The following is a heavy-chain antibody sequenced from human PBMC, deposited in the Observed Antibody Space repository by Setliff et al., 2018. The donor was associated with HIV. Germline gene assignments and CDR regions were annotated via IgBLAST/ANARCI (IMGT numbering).Heavy chain of an antibody. V-gene: IGHV5-51*01. CDR3: ARAVEDYYDSSGLPTYYYYGMDV. D-gene: IGHD3-22*01. J-gene: IGHJ6*02. CDR1: GYRFTSYW. Sequence: GESLKISCKGSGYRFTSYWIGWVRQMPGKGLEWMGIIYPGDSDTRYSPPFQGQVTISADKSISTAYLQWSSLKASDTAMYYCARAVEDYYDSSGLPTYYYYGMDVWGQGTTVTV. CDR2: IYPGDSDT.